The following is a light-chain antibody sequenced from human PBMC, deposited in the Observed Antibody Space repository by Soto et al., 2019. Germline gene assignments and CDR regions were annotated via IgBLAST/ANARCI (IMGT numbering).Light chain of an antibody. CDR1: QNVDSNY. J-gene: IGKJ4*01. CDR2: GAS. Sequence: LSPVERAPLSCRASQNVDSNYLAWYQQKPGQAPRIIIFGASGRATGIPDRFSGSGSGTDFTLTISRLEPADFAVYYCQQYGRSPLTFGGGTKVDIK. V-gene: IGKV3-20*01. CDR3: QQYGRSPLT.